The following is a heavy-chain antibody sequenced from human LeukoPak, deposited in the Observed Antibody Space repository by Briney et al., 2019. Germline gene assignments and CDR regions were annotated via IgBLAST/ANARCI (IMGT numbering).Heavy chain of an antibody. D-gene: IGHD1-1*01. J-gene: IGHJ4*02. CDR1: GGSISSSNW. V-gene: IGHV4-4*02. CDR2: IYHSGST. Sequence: PSETLSLICGVSGGSISSSNWWSWVRQPPGKGLEWIGEIYHSGSTNYNPSLKSRVTISVDTSKNQFSLKLSSVTAADTAVYYCARQKRIKRGPGRLHYPFDYWGQGTLVTVSS. CDR3: ARQKRIKRGPGRLHYPFDY.